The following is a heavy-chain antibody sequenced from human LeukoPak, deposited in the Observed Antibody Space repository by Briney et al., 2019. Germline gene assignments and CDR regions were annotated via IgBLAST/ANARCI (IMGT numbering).Heavy chain of an antibody. CDR3: ARESGMAGPDAFDI. CDR2: INPSGCST. J-gene: IGHJ3*02. V-gene: IGHV1-46*01. CDR1: GYTFTSYY. D-gene: IGHD3-10*01. Sequence: ASVKVSCKASGYTFTSYYMHWLRQAPGQRLEWIGIINPSGCSTNYAQKFEGRDTINRNTSTVTVYMELNSLRSEDTSDDYLARESGMAGPDAFDIWGQGTMVTVSS.